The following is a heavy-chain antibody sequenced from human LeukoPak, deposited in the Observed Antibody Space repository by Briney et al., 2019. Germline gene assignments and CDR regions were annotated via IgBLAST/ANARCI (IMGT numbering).Heavy chain of an antibody. V-gene: IGHV1-2*02. CDR2: INPNSGGT. Sequence: ASVTVSCTASGYTFTGYYMHWVRQAPGQGLEWMGWINPNSGGTNYAQKFQGSVTMTRDTAISTAYMQLSRLRSDDTAVYYCARVQYSSGWYSVENWFDPWGQGTLVTVSS. J-gene: IGHJ5*02. CDR3: ARVQYSSGWYSVENWFDP. D-gene: IGHD6-19*01. CDR1: GYTFTGYY.